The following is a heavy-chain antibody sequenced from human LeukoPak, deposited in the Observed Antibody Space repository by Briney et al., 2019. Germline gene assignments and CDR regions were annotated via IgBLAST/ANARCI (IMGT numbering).Heavy chain of an antibody. CDR3: ARDSGYGSGSVDY. D-gene: IGHD3-10*01. CDR1: GGTFSSYA. V-gene: IGHV1-69*13. CDR2: FIPIFGTA. J-gene: IGHJ4*02. Sequence: SVKVSCKASGGTFSSYAISWVRQAPGQGLEWMGGFIPIFGTANYAQEFQGRVTITADESTSTAYMELSSLRSEDTAVYYCARDSGYGSGSVDYWGQGTLVTVSS.